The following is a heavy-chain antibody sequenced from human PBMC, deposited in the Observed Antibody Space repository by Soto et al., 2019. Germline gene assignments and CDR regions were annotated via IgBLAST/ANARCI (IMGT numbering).Heavy chain of an antibody. D-gene: IGHD5-12*01. CDR3: AASAPPATNYYYAMDV. J-gene: IGHJ6*02. CDR1: GGSVSSGSFY. Sequence: SETLSLTCTVSGGSVSSGSFYWSWIRRPPGKGLEWIGYFYDSRSTNYNPSLRSRVTMSVDTSKNQFSLKLSSVTAADTAVYYCAASAPPATNYYYAMDVWGQGTTVTVSS. CDR2: FYDSRST. V-gene: IGHV4-61*01.